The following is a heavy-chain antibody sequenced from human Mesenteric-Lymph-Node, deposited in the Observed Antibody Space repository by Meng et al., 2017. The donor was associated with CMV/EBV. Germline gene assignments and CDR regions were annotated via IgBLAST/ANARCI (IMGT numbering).Heavy chain of an antibody. CDR3: ARMDVVEVSSGVNWFDP. V-gene: IGHV1-8*01. Sequence: ASVKVSCKASGYTFTSYGINWVRQATGQGLEWMGWMNPKNGNTGYAQKFQGRVTMTRNTSISTAYMELTNLQSEDTAMYYCARMDVVEVSSGVNWFDPWGQGTLVTVSS. CDR1: GYTFTSYG. D-gene: IGHD2-2*01. CDR2: MNPKNGNT. J-gene: IGHJ5*02.